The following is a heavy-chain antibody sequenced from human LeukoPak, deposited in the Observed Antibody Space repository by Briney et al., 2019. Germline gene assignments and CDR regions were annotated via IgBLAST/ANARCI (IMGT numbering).Heavy chain of an antibody. V-gene: IGHV4-30-4*08. Sequence: LRLSCAASGFTVSSNYMSWVRQPPGKGLEWIGYIYYSGSTYYNPSLKSRVTISVDTSKNQFSLKLSSVTAADTAVYYCARVATTVTTIDYYGMDVWGQGTTVTVSS. CDR1: GFTVSSNY. D-gene: IGHD4-4*01. J-gene: IGHJ6*02. CDR2: IYYSGST. CDR3: ARVATTVTTIDYYGMDV.